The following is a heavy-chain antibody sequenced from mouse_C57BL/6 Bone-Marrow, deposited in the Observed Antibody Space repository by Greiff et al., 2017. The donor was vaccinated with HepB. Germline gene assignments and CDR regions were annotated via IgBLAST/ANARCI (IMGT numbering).Heavy chain of an antibody. CDR3: ANDYDPAWFAY. J-gene: IGHJ3*01. CDR2: ISSGSSTI. D-gene: IGHD2-4*01. CDR1: GFTFSDYG. Sequence: EVQLVESGGGLVKPGGSLKLSCAASGFTFSDYGMHWVRQAPEKGLEWVAYISSGSSTIYYADTVKGRFTISRDNAKNTLFLQLTSLRSEDTDMYYCANDYDPAWFAYWGQGTLVTVSA. V-gene: IGHV5-17*01.